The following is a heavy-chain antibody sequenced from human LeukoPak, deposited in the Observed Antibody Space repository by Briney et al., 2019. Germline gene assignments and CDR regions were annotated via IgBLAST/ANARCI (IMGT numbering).Heavy chain of an antibody. CDR2: MCGTAGCT. CDR3: AKDRPNFHENSGHYYRRDGDS. D-gene: IGHD3-22*01. V-gene: IGHV3-23*01. Sequence: GGSLRLSCQASGFTFYMYAMSWVRQAPGKGLEWVASMCGTAGCTFYPDSVKGRFTISRDNSKNVLYLRMNSLTAEDTAIYYGAKDRPNFHENSGHYYRRDGDSWGQGTLVTVSS. J-gene: IGHJ5*01. CDR1: GFTFYMYA.